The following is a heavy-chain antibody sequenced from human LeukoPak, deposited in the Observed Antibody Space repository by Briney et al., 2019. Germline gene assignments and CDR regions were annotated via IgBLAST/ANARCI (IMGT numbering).Heavy chain of an antibody. J-gene: IGHJ4*02. CDR3: VRGNDYGGPHY. CDR2: IDRDGSRI. D-gene: IGHD4-23*01. Sequence: GSLRLSCAVSGFTFSSYWMHWVRQAPGKGQVWVSRIDRDGSRINYADSVKGRFTISRDNGKNTLFLQMNSLRAEDAAVYYCVRGNDYGGPHYWGQGTLVTVSS. V-gene: IGHV3-74*01. CDR1: GFTFSSYW.